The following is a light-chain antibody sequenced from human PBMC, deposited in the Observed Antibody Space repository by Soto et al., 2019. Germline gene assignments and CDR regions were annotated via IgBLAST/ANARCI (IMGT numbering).Light chain of an antibody. CDR2: DAS. J-gene: IGKJ2*01. V-gene: IGKV1-33*01. Sequence: DIQMTQSPSSLSASVGDRVTITCQASQDISNYLNWYQQKPGKAPKLLIYDASNLETGVPSRFSVSGSGTDFTFTISSLQPEDIATYYCQQCDNLPLTFGQGTKLEIK. CDR1: QDISNY. CDR3: QQCDNLPLT.